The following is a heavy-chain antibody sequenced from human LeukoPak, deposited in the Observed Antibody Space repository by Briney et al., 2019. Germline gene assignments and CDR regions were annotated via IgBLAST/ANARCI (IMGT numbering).Heavy chain of an antibody. D-gene: IGHD2-2*01. Sequence: SVKVSCKVSGYTLTELSMHWLGPAPGKGVAGMGGFDPEDGETIYAQKFQGRVTMNEDTSTETAYMEPSSLRSEDTAVYYCATVSTYPTDAFDCWGQGTMVAVSS. CDR2: FDPEDGET. CDR3: ATVSTYPTDAFDC. V-gene: IGHV1-24*01. J-gene: IGHJ3*01. CDR1: GYTLTELS.